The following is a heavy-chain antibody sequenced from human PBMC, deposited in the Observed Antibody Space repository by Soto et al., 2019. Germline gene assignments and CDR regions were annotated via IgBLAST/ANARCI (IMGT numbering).Heavy chain of an antibody. CDR1: GFTFSSYS. D-gene: IGHD3-22*01. Sequence: GGSLRLSCAASGFTFSSYSMNWVRQAPGKGLEWVSSISSSSSYIYYADSVKGRFTISRDNAKNSLYLQMNSLRAEDTAVYYCARPDSSRHDAFDIWGQGTMVT. CDR3: ARPDSSRHDAFDI. V-gene: IGHV3-21*01. J-gene: IGHJ3*02. CDR2: ISSSSSYI.